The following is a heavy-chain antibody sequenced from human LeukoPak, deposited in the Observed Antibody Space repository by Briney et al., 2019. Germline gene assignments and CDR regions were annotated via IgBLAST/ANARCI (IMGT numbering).Heavy chain of an antibody. CDR1: GGSISSSSYY. CDR3: ARSGLLWFGSFDY. J-gene: IGHJ4*02. Sequence: SETLSLTCTVSGGSISSSSYYWGWIRQPPGKGLEWIGSIYYSGSTYYNPSLKSRVTISADTSKNQFSLKLSSVTAADTAVYYCARSGLLWFGSFDYWGQGTLVTVSS. V-gene: IGHV4-39*01. CDR2: IYYSGST. D-gene: IGHD3-10*01.